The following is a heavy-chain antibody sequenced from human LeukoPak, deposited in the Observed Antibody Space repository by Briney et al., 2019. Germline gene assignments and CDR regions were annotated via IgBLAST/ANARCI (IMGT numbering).Heavy chain of an antibody. CDR1: GGSISSHY. D-gene: IGHD6-13*01. J-gene: IGHJ5*01. CDR2: ISYTGST. V-gene: IGHV4-59*11. CDR3: AREGYSSNWYDY. Sequence: PSETLSLTCIVSGGSISSHYWAWIRQPPGKGLEWIGYISYTGSTNYNPSLKSRVTISVDTSKNQFSLKLRSVTAADTAVYYCAREGYSSNWYDYWGQGTLVTVSS.